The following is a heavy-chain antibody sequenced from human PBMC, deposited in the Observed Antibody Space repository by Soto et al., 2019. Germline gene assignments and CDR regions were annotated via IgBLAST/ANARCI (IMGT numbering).Heavy chain of an antibody. J-gene: IGHJ4*02. D-gene: IGHD2-8*01. Sequence: QVQLVQSGAEVKKPGASVKVSCKASGYSFTSYDINWVRQATGQGLEWMGRMNPNSGNTDYAQRFQGRVTMTRDTSISTAYMELSSLRSEDTAVYFCARGLGYCPIGVCYQRDYWGQGTLVTVSS. CDR2: MNPNSGNT. CDR3: ARGLGYCPIGVCYQRDY. CDR1: GYSFTSYD. V-gene: IGHV1-8*01.